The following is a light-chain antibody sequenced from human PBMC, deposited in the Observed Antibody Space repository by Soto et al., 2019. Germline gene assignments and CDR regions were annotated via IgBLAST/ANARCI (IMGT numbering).Light chain of an antibody. CDR1: QSVSTN. CDR3: QHYDRSPIT. Sequence: ETVMTQSPATLSVSPGERATLSCRASQSVSTNLAWYQQKPGQAPRLLISGASSRATGIPDRFSGSGSATDFTLTISRLEPEDFALYYCQHYDRSPITFGQGTRLEIK. CDR2: GAS. J-gene: IGKJ5*01. V-gene: IGKV3-20*01.